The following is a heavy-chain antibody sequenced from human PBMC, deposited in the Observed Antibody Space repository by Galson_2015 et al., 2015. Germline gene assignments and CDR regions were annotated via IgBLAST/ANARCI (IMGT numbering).Heavy chain of an antibody. CDR2: ISSSSSYI. Sequence: SLRLSCAASGFTFSSYSMNWVRQAPGKGLEWVSSISSSSSYIYYADSVKGRFTISRDNAKNSLYLQMNSLRAEDTAVYYCAVITTLARDAFDIWGQGTMVTVSS. CDR3: AVITTLARDAFDI. J-gene: IGHJ3*02. D-gene: IGHD3-22*01. CDR1: GFTFSSYS. V-gene: IGHV3-21*01.